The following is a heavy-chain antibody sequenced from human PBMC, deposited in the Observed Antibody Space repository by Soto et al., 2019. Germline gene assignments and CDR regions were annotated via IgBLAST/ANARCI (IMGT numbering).Heavy chain of an antibody. CDR1: GFTFDDYA. CDR2: ISWNSGSI. J-gene: IGHJ6*03. V-gene: IGHV3-9*01. Sequence: EVQLVESGGGLVQPGRSLRLSCAASGFTFDDYAMHWVWQAPGKGLEWVSGISWNSGSIGYADSVKGRFTISRDNAKNSLYLQMNSLRAEDTALYYCAKGPSTGQYYYYMDVWGKGTTVTVSS. D-gene: IGHD3-9*01. CDR3: AKGPSTGQYYYYMDV.